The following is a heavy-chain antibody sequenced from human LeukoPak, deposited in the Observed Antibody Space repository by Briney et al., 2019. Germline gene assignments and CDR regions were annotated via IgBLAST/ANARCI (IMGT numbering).Heavy chain of an antibody. CDR3: ARVLGTMVRGVGRMGYYYYMDV. Sequence: SETLSLTCTVSGYPISSGYYWGWIRQPPGKGLEWIGEINHSGSTNYNPSLKSRVTISVDTSKNQFSLKLSSVTAADTAVYYCARVLGTMVRGVGRMGYYYYMDVWGKGTTVTVSS. CDR1: GYPISSGYY. J-gene: IGHJ6*03. V-gene: IGHV4-38-2*02. D-gene: IGHD3-10*01. CDR2: INHSGST.